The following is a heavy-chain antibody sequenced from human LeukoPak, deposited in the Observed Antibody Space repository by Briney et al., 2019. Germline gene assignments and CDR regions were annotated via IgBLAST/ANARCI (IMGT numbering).Heavy chain of an antibody. CDR2: IIPIFGTA. Sequence: ASVKVSCKASGDTFSSYAISWVRQAPGQGLEWMGGIIPIFGTANYAQKFQGRVTITADESTSTAYMELSSLRSDDTAVYYCARAPEVVPAAIFYYYGMDVWGQGTTVTVSS. CDR3: ARAPEVVPAAIFYYYGMDV. D-gene: IGHD2-2*01. J-gene: IGHJ6*02. V-gene: IGHV1-69*13. CDR1: GDTFSSYA.